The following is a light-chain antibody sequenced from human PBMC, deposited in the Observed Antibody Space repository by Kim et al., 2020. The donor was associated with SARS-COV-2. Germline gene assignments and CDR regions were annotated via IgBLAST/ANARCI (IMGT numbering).Light chain of an antibody. CDR3: QSYDTSNVV. V-gene: IGLV6-57*01. CDR1: SGSIASYY. Sequence: NFMLTQPNSVSESPGKTVTISCTRSSGSIASYYVQWYQQRPGSSPTTVIYEDNQRPSGVPERFSGSIDSSSNSASLTVSGLKTEDEADYYCQSYDTSNVVFGGGTQLTVL. CDR2: EDN. J-gene: IGLJ2*01.